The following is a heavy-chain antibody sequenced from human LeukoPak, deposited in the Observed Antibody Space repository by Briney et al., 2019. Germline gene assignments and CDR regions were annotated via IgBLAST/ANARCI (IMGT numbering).Heavy chain of an antibody. J-gene: IGHJ4*02. CDR1: GFTFSSSW. CDR3: AKAGSYTDY. V-gene: IGHV3-7*01. Sequence: GGSLRLSCAASGFTFSSSWMSWVRQAPGKGLEWVAYIKQDGSEKYYVESVEGRFTISRDNVKNSLYLQMNSLRGEDTAVYYCAKAGSYTDYWGQGTLVTVYS. D-gene: IGHD6-19*01. CDR2: IKQDGSEK.